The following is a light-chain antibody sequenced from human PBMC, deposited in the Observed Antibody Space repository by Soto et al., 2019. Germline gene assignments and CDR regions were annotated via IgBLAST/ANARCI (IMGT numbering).Light chain of an antibody. J-gene: IGLJ3*02. CDR3: SSFGVPDKV. CDR2: DVT. V-gene: IGLV2-8*01. CDR1: SSDIGGHNY. Sequence: QSVLAQPPSASGSPGQSVTISCTGTSSDIGGHNYVSWYQQHPGKAPKLVIYDVTKRPSGVPGRFSGSKSGNTASLTVSGLRAADEADYYCSSFGVPDKVFGGGTKVTV.